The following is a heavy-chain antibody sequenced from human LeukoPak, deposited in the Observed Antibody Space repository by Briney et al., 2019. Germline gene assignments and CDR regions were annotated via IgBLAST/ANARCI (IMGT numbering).Heavy chain of an antibody. J-gene: IGHJ5*02. CDR2: IIPIFGTA. V-gene: IGHV1-69*05. Sequence: SVKVSCKASGGTFSSYAISWVRQAPGQGLEWMGGIIPIFGTANYAQKFQGRVTITTDESTSTAYMELSSLRSEDTAVYYCARDNGDRRWFDPWGQGTLVTVSS. D-gene: IGHD3-10*01. CDR3: ARDNGDRRWFDP. CDR1: GGTFSSYA.